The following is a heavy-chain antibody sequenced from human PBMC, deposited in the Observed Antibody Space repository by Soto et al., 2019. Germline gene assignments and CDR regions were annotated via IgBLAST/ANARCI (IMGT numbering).Heavy chain of an antibody. V-gene: IGHV1-18*04. CDR3: ARSTTVGTPPSDH. D-gene: IGHD1-1*01. Sequence: QVQLGQSGAEVKKPGASVKLSCKTSGYMFPSYGISWVRQAPGQGLEWMGWISTYNGKTKYAQGLQGRVTMTTDTPTTTGYLEVRSLRSDDAAIYYCARSTTVGTPPSDHWGQGTLVTVSS. J-gene: IGHJ4*02. CDR2: ISTYNGKT. CDR1: GYMFPSYG.